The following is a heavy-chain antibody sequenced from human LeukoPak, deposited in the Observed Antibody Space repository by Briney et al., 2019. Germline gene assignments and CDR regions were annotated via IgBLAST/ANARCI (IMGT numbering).Heavy chain of an antibody. V-gene: IGHV3-48*03. J-gene: IGHJ4*02. D-gene: IGHD3-22*01. Sequence: PGGSLRLSCAASGFTFSSYEMNWVRQAPGKGLEWVSYISSSGSTIYYADPVKGRFTISRDSAKNSLYLQMNSLRAEDTAVYYCASQTSYYYDSSGYIYWGQGTLVTVSS. CDR3: ASQTSYYYDSSGYIY. CDR1: GFTFSSYE. CDR2: ISSSGSTI.